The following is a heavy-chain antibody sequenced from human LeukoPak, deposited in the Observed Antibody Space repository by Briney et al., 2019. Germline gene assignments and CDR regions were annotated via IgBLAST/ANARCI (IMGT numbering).Heavy chain of an antibody. CDR1: GFTVSTNY. V-gene: IGHV3-66*02. CDR2: IYSGGGT. Sequence: GGSLRLSCGASGFTVSTNYMSWVRQAPGKGLEWVSAIYSGGGTYYADSVKGRFTISRDNSKNTRYLQMNSLRAEDTAVYYCAKMGEGDYDILTDYWGQGTLVTVSS. D-gene: IGHD3-9*01. J-gene: IGHJ4*02. CDR3: AKMGEGDYDILTDY.